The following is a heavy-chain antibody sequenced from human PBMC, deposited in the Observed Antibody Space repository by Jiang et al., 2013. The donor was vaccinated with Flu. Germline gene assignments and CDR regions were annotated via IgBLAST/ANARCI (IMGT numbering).Heavy chain of an antibody. CDR1: GYTFTSYT. J-gene: IGHJ4*02. Sequence: GAEVKKPGASVKVSCKASGYTFTSYTIHWVRQAPGQRLEWMGWINSGAGNTKYSQKFQGRITISTDTSASTAYMELSSLRSEDTAVYYCARDRKFGVIDYWGQGTLVTVSS. CDR3: ARDRKFGVIDY. D-gene: IGHD3-10*01. CDR2: INSGAGNT. V-gene: IGHV1-3*01.